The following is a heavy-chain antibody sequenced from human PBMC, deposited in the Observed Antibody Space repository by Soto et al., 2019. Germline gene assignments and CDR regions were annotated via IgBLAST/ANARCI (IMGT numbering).Heavy chain of an antibody. Sequence: SETLSLTCTVSGGSISSYYWSWIRQPPGKGLEWIGYIYYSGSTNYNPSLKSRVTISVDTSKNQFSLKLSSVTAADTAVYYCARIIAVAGTFTENYYYYGMDVWGQGTTVTVSS. D-gene: IGHD6-19*01. CDR1: GGSISSYY. V-gene: IGHV4-59*01. J-gene: IGHJ6*02. CDR3: ARIIAVAGTFTENYYYYGMDV. CDR2: IYYSGST.